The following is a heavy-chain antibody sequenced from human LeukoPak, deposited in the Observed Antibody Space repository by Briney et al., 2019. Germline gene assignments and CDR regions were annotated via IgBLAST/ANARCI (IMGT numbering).Heavy chain of an antibody. V-gene: IGHV3-30*03. D-gene: IGHD6-19*01. CDR3: ARGRAVTGSTVIDY. Sequence: GGSLRLSCAASGFTFSNAWMNWVRQAPGKGLEWVAVISYDGSNKYYADSVKGRFTISRDNSKNTLYLQMNSLRPEDTAVFHCARGRAVTGSTVIDYWGQGTLVTVSS. CDR1: GFTFSNAW. J-gene: IGHJ4*02. CDR2: ISYDGSNK.